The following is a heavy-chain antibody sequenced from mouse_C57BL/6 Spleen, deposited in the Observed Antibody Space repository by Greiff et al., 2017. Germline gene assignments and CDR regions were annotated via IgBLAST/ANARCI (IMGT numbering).Heavy chain of an antibody. J-gene: IGHJ2*01. V-gene: IGHV1-62-2*01. CDR2: FYPGRGSI. Sequence: QVQLKESGAELVKPGASVKLSCKASGYTFPEYTIHWVKQRSGQGLEWIGWFYPGRGSIKYNEKFKDKATLTADKSSSTVSMELSRLTSEASAVYFCARHEGGNYDFDYWGQGTTLTVSS. CDR1: GYTFPEYT. D-gene: IGHD2-1*01. CDR3: ARHEGGNYDFDY.